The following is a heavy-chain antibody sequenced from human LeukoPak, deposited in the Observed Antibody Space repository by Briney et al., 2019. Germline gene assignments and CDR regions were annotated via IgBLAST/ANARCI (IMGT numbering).Heavy chain of an antibody. CDR2: IYYSGST. CDR3: ARIPGRNYYYDSSGPFDY. V-gene: IGHV4-59*12. J-gene: IGHJ4*02. Sequence: SETLSLTCTVSGGSISSYYWSWIRQPPGKGLEWIGYIYYSGSTNYNPSLKSRVTISVDTSKNQFSLKLSSVTAADTAVYYCARIPGRNYYYDSSGPFDYWGQGTLVTVSS. D-gene: IGHD3-22*01. CDR1: GGSISSYY.